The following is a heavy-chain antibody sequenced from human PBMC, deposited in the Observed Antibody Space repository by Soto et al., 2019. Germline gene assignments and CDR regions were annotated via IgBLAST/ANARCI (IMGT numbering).Heavy chain of an antibody. V-gene: IGHV4-30-4*01. CDR3: ARDGADYYGSGSYYTVY. J-gene: IGHJ4*02. CDR1: GGSISSGDYY. D-gene: IGHD3-10*01. CDR2: IYYSGST. Sequence: PSETLSLTCTFSGGSISSGDYYWSWIRQPPGKGLEWIGYIYYSGSTYYNPSLKSRVTISVDTSKNQFSLKLSSVTAADTAVYYCARDGADYYGSGSYYTVYWGQGTLVTVSS.